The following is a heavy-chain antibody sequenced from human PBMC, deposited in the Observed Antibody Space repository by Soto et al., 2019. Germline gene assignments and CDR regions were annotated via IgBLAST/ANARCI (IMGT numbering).Heavy chain of an antibody. V-gene: IGHV4-30-4*01. D-gene: IGHD2-21*01. CDR2: IYYSGSA. CDR1: GGSISSGDYY. Sequence: QVQLQESGPGLVKPSQTLSLTCTVSGGSISSGDYYWSWIRQPPGKGLEWIGYIYYSGSAYYNPSLKSRVTIAVDTSQNQFSLKLSSVTAADTVVYYCPRVGHINWFDPWGQGTLVTVSS. J-gene: IGHJ5*02. CDR3: PRVGHINWFDP.